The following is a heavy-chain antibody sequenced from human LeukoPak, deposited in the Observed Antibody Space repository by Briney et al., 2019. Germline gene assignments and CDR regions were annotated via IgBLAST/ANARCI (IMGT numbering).Heavy chain of an antibody. CDR1: GGSISSYY. CDR2: IYTSGST. J-gene: IGHJ4*02. CDR3: ARHFGYNLTTHFDY. Sequence: SETLSLTCTVSGGSISSYYWSWIRQPAGKGLEWIGRIYTSGSTNYNPSLKSRVTISVDTSKNQFSLKLSSVTAADTAVYYCARHFGYNLTTHFDYWGQGALVTVSS. D-gene: IGHD5-24*01. V-gene: IGHV4-4*07.